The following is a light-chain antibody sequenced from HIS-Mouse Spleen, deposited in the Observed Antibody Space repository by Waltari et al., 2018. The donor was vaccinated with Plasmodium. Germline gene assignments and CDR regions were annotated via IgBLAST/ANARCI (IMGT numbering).Light chain of an antibody. Sequence: QSALTQPASVSGSPGQSITISCTGTSSSVGGYNYVPRYQQHPGKAPKLMIYDVSNRPSGVSNRFSGSKSGNTASLTISGLQAEDEADYYCSSYTSSSTLYVVFGGGTKLTVL. CDR1: SSSVGGYNY. CDR3: SSYTSSSTLYVV. J-gene: IGLJ2*01. CDR2: DVS. V-gene: IGLV2-14*03.